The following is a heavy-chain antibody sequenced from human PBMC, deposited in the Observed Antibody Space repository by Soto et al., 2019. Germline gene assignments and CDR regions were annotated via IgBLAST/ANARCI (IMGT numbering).Heavy chain of an antibody. D-gene: IGHD1-26*01. Sequence: QLHLRESGPGLVKPSETLSLTCTVSGGSITSSSYYWGWIRRPPGKGLEWIGRIYYSGSTYYNPSLTSRVTISVDTSKNQFSLKLSSVTAADTAVYYCATQEVGGSYVYTFDPWGQGTLVTVSS. CDR1: GGSITSSSYY. CDR2: IYYSGST. CDR3: ATQEVGGSYVYTFDP. V-gene: IGHV4-39*01. J-gene: IGHJ5*02.